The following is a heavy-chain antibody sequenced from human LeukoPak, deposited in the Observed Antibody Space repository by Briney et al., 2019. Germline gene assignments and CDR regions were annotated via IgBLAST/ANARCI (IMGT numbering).Heavy chain of an antibody. CDR1: GGSFSGYY. CDR3: NRYGSGRYFDY. Sequence: PSETLSLTCAVYGGSFSGYYWSWIRQPPGKGLEWIGRILPDGNTNYNPSLKSRVTISLDTSKNQFSLKLSSVTAADTAVYYCNRYGSGRYFDYWGQGTLVTVSS. CDR2: ILPDGNT. D-gene: IGHD3-10*01. V-gene: IGHV4-34*12. J-gene: IGHJ4*02.